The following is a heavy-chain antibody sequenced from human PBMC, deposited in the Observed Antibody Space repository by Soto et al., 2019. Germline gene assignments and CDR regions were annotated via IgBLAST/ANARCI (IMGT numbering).Heavy chain of an antibody. CDR1: GGSISSSRY. D-gene: IGHD6-19*01. Sequence: ETLSLTCTVSGGSISSSRYWNWIRQPPGKGLEWIGHIYNGESTNYNPSLKSRVTISVDTSKNQFSLKLGSVTAADTAVYYCAQNNGWPGFDYCGQXILVTVSA. CDR2: IYNGEST. J-gene: IGHJ4*02. CDR3: AQNNGWPGFDY. V-gene: IGHV4-61*01.